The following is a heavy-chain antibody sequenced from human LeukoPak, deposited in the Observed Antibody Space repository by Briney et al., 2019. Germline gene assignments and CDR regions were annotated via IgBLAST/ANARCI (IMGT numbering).Heavy chain of an antibody. CDR1: GGSISSYY. CDR3: ARVRSGSYFDAFDI. Sequence: SETLSLTCTVSGGSISSYYWSWIRQRPGKGLEWIGYIYYSGSTNYNPSLKSRVTISVDTSKNQFSLKLSSVTAADTAVYYCARVRSGSYFDAFDIWGQGTMVTVSS. J-gene: IGHJ3*02. CDR2: IYYSGST. D-gene: IGHD1-26*01. V-gene: IGHV4-59*01.